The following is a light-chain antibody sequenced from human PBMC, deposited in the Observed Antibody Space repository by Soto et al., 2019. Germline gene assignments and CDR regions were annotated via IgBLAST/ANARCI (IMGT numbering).Light chain of an antibody. CDR1: ESVSSF. CDR3: QQRSKWPFT. J-gene: IGKJ3*01. V-gene: IGKV3-11*01. Sequence: EMVLTQSPAALSLSPGERAALSCRASESVSSFLAWYQQKPGQAPRLLIYDASKRAYGIPARFSGSGSGTDFTLTISSLDPEDFAVYYCQQRSKWPFTFGPGTKVDV. CDR2: DAS.